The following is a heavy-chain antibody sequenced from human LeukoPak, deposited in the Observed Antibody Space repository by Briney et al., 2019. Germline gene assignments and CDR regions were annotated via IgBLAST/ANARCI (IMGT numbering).Heavy chain of an antibody. D-gene: IGHD2-8*01. CDR3: ARDRSLIIKDYYYYGMDV. V-gene: IGHV1-2*06. J-gene: IGHJ6*02. Sequence: ASVKVSCKDSGYAFTGYYMHWVRQAPGQGLEWMGRINPNSGGTNYAQKFQGRVTMTRDTSISTAYMELSRLRSDDTAVYYCARDRSLIIKDYYYYGMDVWGQGTTVTVSS. CDR2: INPNSGGT. CDR1: GYAFTGYY.